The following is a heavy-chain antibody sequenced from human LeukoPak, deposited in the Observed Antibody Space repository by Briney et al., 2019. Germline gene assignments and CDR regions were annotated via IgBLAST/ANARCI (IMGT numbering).Heavy chain of an antibody. CDR3: ARVRYNWNRDFDY. CDR2: IYTRGST. CDR1: GGSISSGNYY. D-gene: IGHD1-20*01. V-gene: IGHV4-61*02. J-gene: IGHJ4*02. Sequence: PSETLSLTCTVSGGSISSGNYYWSWIRQPAGKGLEWIGRIYTRGSTKYTPSLKSRVTMSVDTSKNQFSLKLSSVTAADTAVYYCARVRYNWNRDFDYWGQGTLVTVSS.